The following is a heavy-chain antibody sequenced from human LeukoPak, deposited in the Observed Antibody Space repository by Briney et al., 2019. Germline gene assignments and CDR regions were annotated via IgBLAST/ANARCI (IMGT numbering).Heavy chain of an antibody. D-gene: IGHD6-13*01. CDR1: GYSFTNYW. J-gene: IGHJ4*02. CDR2: IYPGDSDT. V-gene: IGHV5-51*01. CDR3: ARRIAATGRGYFDY. Sequence: GESLKISCQVSGYSFTNYWIGWVRQMPGKGLEWMGIIYPGDSDTRYSPSFRGQVTISADKSISTAYLQWSSLKASDTAMYYCARRIAATGRGYFDYWGQGTLVTVSS.